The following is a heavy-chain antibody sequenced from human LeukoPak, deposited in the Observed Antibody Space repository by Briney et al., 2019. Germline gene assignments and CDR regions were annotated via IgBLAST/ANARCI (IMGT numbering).Heavy chain of an antibody. CDR2: IRSKANSYAT. CDR1: GFTFSGSA. V-gene: IGHV3-73*01. Sequence: GGSLRLSCAASGFTFSGSAMHWVRQASGKGLEWVGRIRSKANSYATAYAASVKGRFTISRDDSKNTAYLQMNSLKTEDTAVYYCTRHSINTIFGVVTDNWFDPWGQGTLVTVSS. CDR3: TRHSINTIFGVVTDNWFDP. J-gene: IGHJ5*02. D-gene: IGHD3-3*01.